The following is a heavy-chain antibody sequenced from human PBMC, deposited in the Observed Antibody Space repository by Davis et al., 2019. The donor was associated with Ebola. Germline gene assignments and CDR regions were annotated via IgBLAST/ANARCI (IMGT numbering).Heavy chain of an antibody. J-gene: IGHJ4*02. CDR3: AREGPEITMIVVALGAFDY. CDR2: ISYDGSNK. CDR1: GFTFSSYA. V-gene: IGHV3-30-3*01. D-gene: IGHD3-22*01. Sequence: GGSLRLSCAASGFTFSSYAMHWVRQAPGKGLEWVAVISYDGSNKYYADSVKGRFTISRDNSKNTLYLQMNSLRAEDTAVYYCAREGPEITMIVVALGAFDYWGQGTLVTVSS.